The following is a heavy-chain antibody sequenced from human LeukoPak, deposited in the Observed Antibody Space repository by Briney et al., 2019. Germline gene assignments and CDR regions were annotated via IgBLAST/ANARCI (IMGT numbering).Heavy chain of an antibody. V-gene: IGHV4-59*01. J-gene: IGHJ2*01. CDR3: ARVYYSNSYDYWYFDL. CDR2: IFYSGST. Sequence: SETLSLTCTVSSGSFRTYYWSWIRQPPGKGLEWIGYIFYSGSTNYNPSLKSRVTISVDTSKNQFSLKLSSVTAADTAVYYCARVYYSNSYDYWYFDLWGRGTLVTVSS. CDR1: SGSFRTYY. D-gene: IGHD6-13*01.